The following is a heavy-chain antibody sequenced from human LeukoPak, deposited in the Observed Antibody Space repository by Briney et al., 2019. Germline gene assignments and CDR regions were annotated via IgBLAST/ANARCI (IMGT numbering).Heavy chain of an antibody. Sequence: GGSLRLSCAASGFTFSSYGMHWVRQAPGKGLEWVAVISYDGSNKYYADSVKGRFTISRDNSKNSLYLQMNSLRAEDTAVYYCAELGITMIGGVWGKGTTVTISS. J-gene: IGHJ6*04. D-gene: IGHD3-10*02. V-gene: IGHV3-30*18. CDR2: ISYDGSNK. CDR3: AELGITMIGGV. CDR1: GFTFSSYG.